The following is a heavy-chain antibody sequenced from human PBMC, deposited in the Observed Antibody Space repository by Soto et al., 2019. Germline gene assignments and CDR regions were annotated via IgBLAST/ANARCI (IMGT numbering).Heavy chain of an antibody. Sequence: QVQLVQSGAELKKPGASVKVSCKASGYTFTSYGISWVRQAPGQGLEWMAWTSPNNDNTNYAERLQGRVTMTTDTCTSTVYMERRSLRSDDTAVYYCAREYSGGGVDVGGQGTTVTVSS. J-gene: IGHJ6*02. D-gene: IGHD2-15*01. V-gene: IGHV1-18*01. CDR3: AREYSGGGVDV. CDR1: GYTFTSYG. CDR2: TSPNNDNT.